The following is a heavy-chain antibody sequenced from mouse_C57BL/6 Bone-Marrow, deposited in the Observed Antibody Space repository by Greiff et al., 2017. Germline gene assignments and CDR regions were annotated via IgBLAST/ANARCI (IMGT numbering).Heavy chain of an antibody. D-gene: IGHD2-3*01. CDR1: GYTFTSYG. J-gene: IGHJ4*01. CDR3: ASPSGGWFG. Sequence: QVQLKQSGAELARPGASVKLSCKASGYTFTSYGISWVKQRTGQGLEWIGEIYPRSGNTYYNEKFKGKATLTADKSSSTAYMELRSLTSEDSAVYFCASPSGGWFGGGQGASVTVSS. V-gene: IGHV1-81*01. CDR2: IYPRSGNT.